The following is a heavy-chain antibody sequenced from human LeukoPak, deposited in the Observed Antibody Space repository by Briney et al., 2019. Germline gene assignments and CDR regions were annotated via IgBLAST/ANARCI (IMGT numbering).Heavy chain of an antibody. CDR3: ARPFDFYWAGNEYFHQ. J-gene: IGHJ1*01. V-gene: IGHV1-2*02. CDR2: INPNSGGT. D-gene: IGHD3-3*01. Sequence: ASVKVSCKVSGYTFTGYYMHWVRQAPGQGLEWMGWINPNSGGTNYAQKFQGRVTMTRDTSISTAYMELSRLRSDDTAVYYCARPFDFYWAGNEYFHQWGQGTLVTVSS. CDR1: GYTFTGYY.